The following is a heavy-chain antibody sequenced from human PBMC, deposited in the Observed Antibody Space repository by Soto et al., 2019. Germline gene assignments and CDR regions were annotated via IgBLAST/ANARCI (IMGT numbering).Heavy chain of an antibody. CDR2: IGTAGDT. J-gene: IGHJ6*02. Sequence: GGSLRLSCAASGFTFSSYDMHWVRQATGKGLEWVSAIGTAGDTYYPGSVKGRFTISRENAKNSLYLQMNSLRAEDTAVYYCARAGRLLYYGMDVWGQGTTVTVSS. V-gene: IGHV3-13*01. CDR3: ARAGRLLYYGMDV. D-gene: IGHD2-15*01. CDR1: GFTFSSYD.